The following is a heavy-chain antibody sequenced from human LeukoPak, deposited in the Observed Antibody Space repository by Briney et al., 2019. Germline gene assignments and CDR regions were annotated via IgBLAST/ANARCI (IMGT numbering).Heavy chain of an antibody. J-gene: IGHJ3*02. CDR2: ISYDGSNK. Sequence: PGGSLRLSCAASGFTFSSYGMHWVRQAPGKGLEWVAVISYDGSNKYYADSVKGRFTISRDNSKNTLYLQMNSLRAEDTALYYCAEGGKQDAFYIWGQGTKVPVS. CDR1: GFTFSSYG. D-gene: IGHD3-16*01. V-gene: IGHV3-30*18. CDR3: AEGGKQDAFYI.